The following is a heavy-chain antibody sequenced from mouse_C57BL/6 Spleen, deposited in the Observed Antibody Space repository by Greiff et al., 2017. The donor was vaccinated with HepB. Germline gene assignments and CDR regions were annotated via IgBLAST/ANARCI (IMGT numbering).Heavy chain of an antibody. CDR1: GYTFTDYY. D-gene: IGHD3-2*02. V-gene: IGHV1-26*01. J-gene: IGHJ2*01. CDR3: ASSGYVKGTFDY. CDR2: INPNNGGT. Sequence: EVQLQQSGPELVKPGASVKISCKASGYTFTDYYMNWVKQSHGKSLEWIGDINPNNGGTSYNQKFKGKATLPVDKSSSTAYMELRSLTSEDSAVYYCASSGYVKGTFDYWGQGTTLTVSS.